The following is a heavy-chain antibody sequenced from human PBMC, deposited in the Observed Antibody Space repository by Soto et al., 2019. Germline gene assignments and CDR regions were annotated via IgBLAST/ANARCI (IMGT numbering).Heavy chain of an antibody. CDR1: GATFSSYA. J-gene: IGHJ6*02. CDR2: IIPIFGTA. V-gene: IGHV1-69*13. D-gene: IGHD6-19*01. Sequence: ASVKVSCKASGATFSSYAISWVRQAPGQGLEWMGGIIPIFGTANYAQKFQGRVTITADESTSTAYMELSSLRSEDTAVYYCARQYSSGWRMDVWGQGTTVTVSS. CDR3: ARQYSSGWRMDV.